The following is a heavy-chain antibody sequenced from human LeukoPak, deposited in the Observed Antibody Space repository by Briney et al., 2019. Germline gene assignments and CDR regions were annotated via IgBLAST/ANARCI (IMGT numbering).Heavy chain of an antibody. CDR3: AKGGMIVVGDAFDI. Sequence: GGSLRLSCSASGFTFSDYYMSWIRQAPGKGLEWVSYISSSGSTIYYADSVKGRFTISRDNAKNSLYLQMNSLRAEDTAVYYCAKGGMIVVGDAFDIWGQGTMVTVSS. J-gene: IGHJ3*02. CDR1: GFTFSDYY. D-gene: IGHD3-22*01. V-gene: IGHV3-11*01. CDR2: ISSSGSTI.